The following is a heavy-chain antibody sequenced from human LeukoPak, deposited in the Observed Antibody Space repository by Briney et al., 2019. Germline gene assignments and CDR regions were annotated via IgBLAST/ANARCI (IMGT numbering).Heavy chain of an antibody. CDR2: MNPNSGNT. CDR1: GYTFTSYD. CDR3: ARKTPIAAAGTGGYYYYYYYMDV. Sequence: ASVKVSCKACGYTFTSYDINWVRQATGQGLEWMGWMNPNSGNTGYEQKFQGRVTITRNTSISTAYMEPSSLRSEDTAVHYCARKTPIAAAGTGGYYYYYYYMDVWGKGTTVTVS. D-gene: IGHD6-13*01. V-gene: IGHV1-8*03. J-gene: IGHJ6*03.